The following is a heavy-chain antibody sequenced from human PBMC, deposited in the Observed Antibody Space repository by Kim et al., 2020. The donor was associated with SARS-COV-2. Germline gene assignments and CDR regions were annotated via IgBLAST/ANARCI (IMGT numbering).Heavy chain of an antibody. J-gene: IGHJ4*02. CDR3: ARSGYYGSGSQDY. Sequence: PTLKSRDTTSVDTPKNQFYLKLSSVTAADTAVYYCARSGYYGSGSQDYWGQGTLVTVSS. D-gene: IGHD3-10*01. V-gene: IGHV4-39*01.